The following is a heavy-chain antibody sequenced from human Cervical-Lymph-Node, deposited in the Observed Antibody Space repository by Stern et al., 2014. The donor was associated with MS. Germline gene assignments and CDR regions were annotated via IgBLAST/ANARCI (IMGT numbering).Heavy chain of an antibody. CDR2: IFPGGSDI. CDR3: ARQRYFDY. Sequence: VQLVQSGPEVKRPGESLKISCQASGYTFTSYWIGWVRQMPGKGLEWIAIIFPGGSDIRYSPSFQGQVTISADTSSSTAYLQWNNLKASDTARYYCARQRYFDYWGQGTLVTVSS. J-gene: IGHJ4*02. V-gene: IGHV5-51*01. CDR1: GYTFTSYW.